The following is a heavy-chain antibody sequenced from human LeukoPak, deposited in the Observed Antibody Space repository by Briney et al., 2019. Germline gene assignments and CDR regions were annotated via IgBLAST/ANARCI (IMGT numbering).Heavy chain of an antibody. J-gene: IGHJ6*02. Sequence: PGGSLRLSCAASGFTFSYYGMHWVRQAPGKGLEWVVVISYDGSNEYYADSVKGRFTISRDNSKNTLYLQMNSLRAEDTAVYYCAKAYGGYESHYYYYGMDAWGQGTTVTVSS. CDR2: ISYDGSNE. CDR1: GFTFSYYG. V-gene: IGHV3-30*18. CDR3: AKAYGGYESHYYYYGMDA. D-gene: IGHD5-12*01.